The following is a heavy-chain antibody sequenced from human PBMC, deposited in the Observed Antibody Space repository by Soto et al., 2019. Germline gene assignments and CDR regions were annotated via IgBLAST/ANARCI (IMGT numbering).Heavy chain of an antibody. V-gene: IGHV3-74*01. D-gene: IGHD7-27*01. CDR3: TRGGTSATYWGLFDY. CDR2: INGDGSTT. J-gene: IGHJ4*02. Sequence: EVQLVESGGGLVQPGGSLRLSCAASGFTFSNYWTHWVRQAPGKGLVWVSRINGDGSTTTYADFVKGRFTISRDNAKNTLYLQIDSLGADDTAVYYCTRGGTSATYWGLFDYWGQGALVTVSS. CDR1: GFTFSNYW.